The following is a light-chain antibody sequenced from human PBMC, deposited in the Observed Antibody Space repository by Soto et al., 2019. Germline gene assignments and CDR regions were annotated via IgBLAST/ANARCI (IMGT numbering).Light chain of an antibody. Sequence: QSALTQPRSVSGSPGQSVTISCTGTSSDVGGYNYVSWYQQHPGKAPKLMIYDVSQRPSAVPDRFSGSKSGNTASLTISGLQAEDEADYYCCSYAGSHFLFGGGTKVTVL. CDR2: DVS. CDR1: SSDVGGYNY. CDR3: CSYAGSHFL. J-gene: IGLJ2*01. V-gene: IGLV2-11*01.